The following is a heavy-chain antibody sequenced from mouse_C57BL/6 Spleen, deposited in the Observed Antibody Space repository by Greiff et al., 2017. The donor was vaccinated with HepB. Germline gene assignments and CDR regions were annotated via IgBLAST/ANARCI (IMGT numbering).Heavy chain of an antibody. Sequence: VQVVESGPGLVAPSQTLSITCTVSGFSLTSYAISWVRQPPGKGLEWLGVIWTGGGTNYNSALKSRLSLSQDNSKRQVFLKMISLQTDDTAIYYCAGKDNSGYLYAMDYWGQGTSVTVSS. CDR1: GFSLTSYA. J-gene: IGHJ4*01. D-gene: IGHD3-2*02. CDR2: IWTGGGT. V-gene: IGHV2-9-1*01. CDR3: AGKDNSGYLYAMDY.